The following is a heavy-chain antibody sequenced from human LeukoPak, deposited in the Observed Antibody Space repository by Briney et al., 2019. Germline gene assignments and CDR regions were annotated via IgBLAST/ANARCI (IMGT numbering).Heavy chain of an antibody. CDR1: GGSFSGYY. J-gene: IGHJ4*02. V-gene: IGHV4-34*09. CDR2: INHSGST. CDR3: ARGDGEFLFDY. D-gene: IGHD3-10*01. Sequence: SETLSLTCAVYGGSFSGYYWSWIRQPPGKGLEWIGEINHSGSTNYNPSLKSRVTISVDTSKNQFSLKLSSVTAADTAVYYCARGDGEFLFDYWGQGTLVTVSS.